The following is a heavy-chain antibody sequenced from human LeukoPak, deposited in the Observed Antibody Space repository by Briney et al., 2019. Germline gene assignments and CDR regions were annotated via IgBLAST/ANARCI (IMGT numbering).Heavy chain of an antibody. D-gene: IGHD3-10*01. CDR2: INSDGTAT. CDR1: GFTFSSYW. J-gene: IGHJ6*03. CDR3: ARDYYGSGSSYYYYYYYMDV. Sequence: PGGSLRLSCAASGFTFSSYWMHWVRQAPGEGLVWVSRINSDGTATTYADSVKGRFTISRDNSKNTLYLQMNSLRAEDTAVYYCARDYYGSGSSYYYYYYYMDVWGKGTTVTVSS. V-gene: IGHV3-74*01.